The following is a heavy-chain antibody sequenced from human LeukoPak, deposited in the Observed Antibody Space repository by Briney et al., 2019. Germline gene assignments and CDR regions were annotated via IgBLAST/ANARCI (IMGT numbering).Heavy chain of an antibody. Sequence: GGSLRLSCVASGFTFSSYNMNWVRQAPGRGLEWVSYISSSSGTIYYADSVKGRFTISRDNAKNSLYLQMNSLRAEDTAVYYCARDGRGLGNYFDYWGQGTLVTVSS. CDR1: GFTFSSYN. CDR3: ARDGRGLGNYFDY. CDR2: ISSSSGTI. V-gene: IGHV3-48*01. J-gene: IGHJ4*02. D-gene: IGHD3-10*01.